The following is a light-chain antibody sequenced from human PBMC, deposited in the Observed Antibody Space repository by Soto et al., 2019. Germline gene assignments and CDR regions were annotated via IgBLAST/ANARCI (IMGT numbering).Light chain of an antibody. Sequence: DIQMTQSPSTLSASVGDRVTITCRASQSISSWLAWYQQKPGKVPKLLIYKASSLESGVPSRFSGSGSGTEFTLTISSLQPEDFATYYCQQFNNYPHRFGQGTRLEIK. V-gene: IGKV1-5*03. J-gene: IGKJ5*01. CDR3: QQFNNYPHR. CDR1: QSISSW. CDR2: KAS.